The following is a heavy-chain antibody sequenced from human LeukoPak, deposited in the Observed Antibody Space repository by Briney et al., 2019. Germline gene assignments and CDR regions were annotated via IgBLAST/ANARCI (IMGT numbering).Heavy chain of an antibody. CDR1: GYSFTTYW. J-gene: IGHJ4*02. CDR3: ARVAITGYSSTSYYFDY. V-gene: IGHV5-51*01. D-gene: IGHD6-6*01. Sequence: GESLKISWKGSGYSFTTYWIGWARQLPGKGLEWMGIIYPGDSDTRYNPSFQGQVTIPADRSITTAYLQWSSLKASDTAVYYCARVAITGYSSTSYYFDYWGQGTLVTVSS. CDR2: IYPGDSDT.